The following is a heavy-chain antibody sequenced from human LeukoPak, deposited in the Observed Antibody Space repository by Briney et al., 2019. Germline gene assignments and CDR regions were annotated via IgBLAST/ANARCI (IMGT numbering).Heavy chain of an antibody. J-gene: IGHJ4*02. CDR3: ARHGLNYYGSGSLDFY. D-gene: IGHD3-10*01. V-gene: IGHV4-59*08. CDR2: IYYSGST. Sequence: SETLSLTCTVSGGSISSYYWSWIRQPPGKGLEWIGYIYYSGSTNYNPSLKSRVTISVDTSKNQFSLKLSSVTAADTAVYYCARHGLNYYGSGSLDFYWGQGTLVTVSS. CDR1: GGSISSYY.